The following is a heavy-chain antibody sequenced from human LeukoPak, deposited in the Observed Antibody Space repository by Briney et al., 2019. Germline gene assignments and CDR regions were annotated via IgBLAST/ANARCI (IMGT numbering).Heavy chain of an antibody. CDR2: IYPGDSDT. J-gene: IGHJ4*02. Sequence: ESLKISCESSGYSFTSYSICWARQMPGKGVVCVWVIYPGDSDTKYSPTFQGQGTISAGKSISTAYLQGSSVKASDTAMYYCARRGRATGYFDYWGEGTLVTVSS. D-gene: IGHD1-26*01. CDR3: ARRGRATGYFDY. CDR1: GYSFTSYS. V-gene: IGHV5-51*01.